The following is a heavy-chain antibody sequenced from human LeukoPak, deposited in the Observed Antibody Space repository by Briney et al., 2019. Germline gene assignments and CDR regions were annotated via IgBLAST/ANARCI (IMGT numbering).Heavy chain of an antibody. D-gene: IGHD3-22*01. V-gene: IGHV4-59*08. CDR2: IYYSGST. J-gene: IGHJ5*02. CDR1: GGSISSYY. Sequence: SETLSLTCTVSGGSISSYYWSWIRQPPGKGLEWIGYIYYSGSTNYNPSLKSRVTISVDTSKNQFSLKLSSVTAADTAVYYCARRASSGYYNNWFDPWGQGTLVTVSP. CDR3: ARRASSGYYNNWFDP.